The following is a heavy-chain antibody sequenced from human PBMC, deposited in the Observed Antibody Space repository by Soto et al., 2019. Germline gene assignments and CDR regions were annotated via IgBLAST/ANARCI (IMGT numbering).Heavy chain of an antibody. CDR1: GFTFGHSA. Sequence: EVKLMESGGALVQPGGSLRLSCAASGFTFGHSAITWVRQAPGKGLEWVSTISGRGDETFYSVSVKGRFTVSRDNSRNTASLQLNSLRVEDTALYFCSRGGHLSAFGPWGQGTLVTVPS. CDR2: ISGRGDET. CDR3: SRGGHLSAFGP. J-gene: IGHJ5*02. V-gene: IGHV3-23*01. D-gene: IGHD3-10*01.